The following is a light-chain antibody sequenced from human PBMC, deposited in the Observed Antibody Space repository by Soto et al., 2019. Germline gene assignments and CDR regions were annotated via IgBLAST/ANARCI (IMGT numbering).Light chain of an antibody. CDR3: LQTSTFPRT. CDR1: QDIGNF. Sequence: DIQMTQSPSSASASVGDRFTISCRASQDIGNFLAWYQQTPGKAPRLLIHGASSLSREIPSRFSGGGTGTHFTLTISGLQPEDLATYFCLQTSTFPRTFGQGIKVDIK. CDR2: GAS. J-gene: IGKJ1*01. V-gene: IGKV1-12*01.